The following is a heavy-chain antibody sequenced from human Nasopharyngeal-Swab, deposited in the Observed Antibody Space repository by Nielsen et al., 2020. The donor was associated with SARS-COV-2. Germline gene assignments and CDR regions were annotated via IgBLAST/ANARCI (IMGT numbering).Heavy chain of an antibody. CDR1: GFTFSSYE. CDR2: ISSSGSTI. V-gene: IGHV3-48*03. Sequence: GGSLRLSCAASGFTFSSYEMNWVRQAPGKGLEWASYISSSGSTIYYADSVKGRFTISRDNAKNSLYLQMNSLRAEDTAVYYCARDGGSGNFDYWGQGTLVTVSS. CDR3: ARDGGSGNFDY. J-gene: IGHJ4*02. D-gene: IGHD6-19*01.